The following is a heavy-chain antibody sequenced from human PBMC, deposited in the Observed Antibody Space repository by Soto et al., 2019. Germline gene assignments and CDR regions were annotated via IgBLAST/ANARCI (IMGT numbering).Heavy chain of an antibody. CDR1: GFTFSSYA. V-gene: IGHV3-23*01. Sequence: GGSLILSCAASGFTFSSYAMSWVRQAPGKGLEWVSAISGSGGSTYYAAYVKGRFTISRDNSKNTLYLQMNSLRAEDTAVYYCAKLYYDFWSGDYPAIDYWGQGTLVTVSS. D-gene: IGHD3-3*01. CDR3: AKLYYDFWSGDYPAIDY. J-gene: IGHJ4*02. CDR2: ISGSGGST.